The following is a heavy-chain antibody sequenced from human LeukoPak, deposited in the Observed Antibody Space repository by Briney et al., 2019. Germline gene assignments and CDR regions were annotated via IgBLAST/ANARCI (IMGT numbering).Heavy chain of an antibody. CDR2: ISGSGGST. CDR3: AKGYDFWSGYYTVDY. Sequence: ISGSGGSTYYADSVKGRFTISRDNSKNTLYLQMNSLRAEDTAVYYCAKGYDFWSGYYTVDYWGQGTLVTVSS. V-gene: IGHV3-23*01. D-gene: IGHD3-3*01. J-gene: IGHJ4*02.